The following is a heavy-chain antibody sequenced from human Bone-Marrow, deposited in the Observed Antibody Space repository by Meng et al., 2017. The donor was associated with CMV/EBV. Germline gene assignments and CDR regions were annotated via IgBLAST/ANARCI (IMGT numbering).Heavy chain of an antibody. Sequence: GGSLRLSCAASGFTFSSYAMHWVRQAPGKGLEWVAVISYDGSNKYYADSVRGRFTISRDNAKNSVYLQMNSLRADDTAVYYCARLGVVVAGKVDYWGQGTLVTVSS. CDR3: ARLGVVVAGKVDY. V-gene: IGHV3-30-3*01. D-gene: IGHD6-19*01. CDR2: ISYDGSNK. CDR1: GFTFSSYA. J-gene: IGHJ4*02.